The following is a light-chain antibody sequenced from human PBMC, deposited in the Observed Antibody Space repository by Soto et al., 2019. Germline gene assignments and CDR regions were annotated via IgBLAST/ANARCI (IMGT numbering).Light chain of an antibody. V-gene: IGLV2-14*01. CDR2: EVS. CDR1: SSDIGDYNY. CDR3: CSYSTTIPYV. J-gene: IGLJ1*01. Sequence: QSALTQPASVSGSPGQSITISCTGTSSDIGDYNYVSWYQQYPGKAPKLIISEVSSRPSGISNRFSGSKSASTASLTISGLQPEDEADYYCCSYSTTIPYVFGTGTKVTVL.